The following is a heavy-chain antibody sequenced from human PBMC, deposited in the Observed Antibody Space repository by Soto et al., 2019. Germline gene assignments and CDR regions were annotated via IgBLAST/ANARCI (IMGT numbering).Heavy chain of an antibody. CDR3: VRSGTSSGRFSDY. D-gene: IGHD2-15*01. Sequence: PGESLKISCQGSGYSFTDHWIGWVRQMPGEGLEWMGVIYPSDSDIRYSPSFQGKVTISADKSITTAYLQWSSLKAADTAMYYCVRSGTSSGRFSDYWGQGTLVTVSS. V-gene: IGHV5-51*01. CDR1: GYSFTDHW. CDR2: IYPSDSDI. J-gene: IGHJ4*02.